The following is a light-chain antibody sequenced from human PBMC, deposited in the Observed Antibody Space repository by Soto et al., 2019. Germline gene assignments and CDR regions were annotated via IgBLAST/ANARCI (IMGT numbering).Light chain of an antibody. CDR2: GAS. CDR1: QSVSSSY. V-gene: IGKV3-20*01. J-gene: IGKJ2*01. CDR3: QHYGSSPYT. Sequence: EIVLTQSPGTLPLSPGERATLSCRASQSVSSSYLAWYQQKPGQAPRLLIHGASSMATGIPDRFSGSGSGTDFTLTISRLEPEDFAVYYCQHYGSSPYTFGQGTKLEIK.